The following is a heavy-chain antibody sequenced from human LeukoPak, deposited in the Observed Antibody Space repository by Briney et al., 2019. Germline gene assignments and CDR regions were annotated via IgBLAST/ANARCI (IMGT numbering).Heavy chain of an antibody. CDR2: IWYDGSNK. CDR1: GFTFSSYA. Sequence: QPGRSLRLSCAASGFTFSSYAMHWVRQAPGKGLEWVAVIWYDGSNKYYADSVKGRFTISRDNSKNTLYLQMNSLRAEDTAVYYCARDRIVESPMDVWGKGTTVTVSS. D-gene: IGHD2-15*01. CDR3: ARDRIVESPMDV. J-gene: IGHJ6*03. V-gene: IGHV3-33*08.